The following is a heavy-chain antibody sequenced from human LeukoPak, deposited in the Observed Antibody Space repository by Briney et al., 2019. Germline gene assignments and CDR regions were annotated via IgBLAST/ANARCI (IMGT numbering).Heavy chain of an antibody. J-gene: IGHJ4*02. CDR2: VRYGGSIK. CDR1: GFTFSSYG. CDR3: AKDLGGEYNIFDY. Sequence: GGSLRLSCAASGFTFSSYGMHWVRQAPGKGLEWVAFVRYGGSIKYYADSVKGRFTISRDNSKNTLYLQMNSLRAEDTAVYCCAKDLGGEYNIFDYWGQGTLVTVSS. V-gene: IGHV3-30*02. D-gene: IGHD3-9*01.